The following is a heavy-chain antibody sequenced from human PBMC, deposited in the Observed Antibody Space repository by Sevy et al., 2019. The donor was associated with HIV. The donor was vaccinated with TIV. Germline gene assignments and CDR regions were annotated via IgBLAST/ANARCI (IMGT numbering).Heavy chain of an antibody. Sequence: GGSLRLSCAATGFTFSNYAMHWVRQAPGKGLEWVAIIWSDGAYQYHGDSVKGRFTISRDNSKNILYLQMNNVRVEDTAVYYCAGAGYYYDNAAYYALDSWGQGTLVTVSS. CDR1: GFTFSNYA. CDR2: IWSDGAYQ. D-gene: IGHD3-22*01. J-gene: IGHJ4*02. CDR3: AGAGYYYDNAAYYALDS. V-gene: IGHV3-33*01.